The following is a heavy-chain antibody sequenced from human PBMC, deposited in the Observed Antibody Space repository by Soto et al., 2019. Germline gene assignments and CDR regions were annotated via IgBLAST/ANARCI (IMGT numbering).Heavy chain of an antibody. CDR1: GFTFSDYA. J-gene: IGHJ4*02. D-gene: IGHD6-19*01. Sequence: GGSLNLSCLASGFTFSDYALDWVRQAPGKGLEWVTVISRDGTNKYYADSVKGRFTISRDNSKNTLYLQMNSLTVEDTALYYCARDSSGWYKFDYWGQGTVVTVSS. V-gene: IGHV3-30-3*01. CDR2: ISRDGTNK. CDR3: ARDSSGWYKFDY.